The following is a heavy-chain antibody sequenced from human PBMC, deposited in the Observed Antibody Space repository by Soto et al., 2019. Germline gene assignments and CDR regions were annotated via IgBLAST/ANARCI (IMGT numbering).Heavy chain of an antibody. D-gene: IGHD3-16*01. Sequence: ESLRLSCSVSGFTFSSYAMSWVRQAPGKGLEGVSAISGSGGSTYYADSVKGRFTISRDNSKNTLYLQMNSLRAEDTAVYYCVTAFSYRLDYWGQGTLVTVSS. J-gene: IGHJ4*02. CDR1: GFTFSSYA. CDR3: VTAFSYRLDY. V-gene: IGHV3-23*01. CDR2: ISGSGGST.